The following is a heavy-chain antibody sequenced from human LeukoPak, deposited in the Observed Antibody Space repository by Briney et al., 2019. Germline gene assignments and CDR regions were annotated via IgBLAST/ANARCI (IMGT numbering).Heavy chain of an antibody. V-gene: IGHV3-7*03. D-gene: IGHD5-24*01. CDR1: GFTFSSYF. CDR3: ARAGGERWLQSVDY. CDR2: IKQDGSDK. Sequence: RGGSLRLSCAASGFTFSSYFMVWVRQAPGKGLEWVANIKQDGSDKYYADSVKGRFTISRDNAKNSLYLEMNSLRAEDTAVYYCARAGGERWLQSVDYWGQGTLVTVSS. J-gene: IGHJ4*02.